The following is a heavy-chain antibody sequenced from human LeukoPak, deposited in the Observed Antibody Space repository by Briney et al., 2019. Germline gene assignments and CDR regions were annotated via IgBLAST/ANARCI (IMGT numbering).Heavy chain of an antibody. V-gene: IGHV1-24*01. CDR1: GYTLTELS. J-gene: IGHJ3*02. CDR3: ARDSKYYYDSSGYYEGNAFDI. CDR2: FDPEDGET. D-gene: IGHD3-22*01. Sequence: ASVKVSCKVSGYTLTELSMHWVRQAPGKGLEWMGGFDPEDGETIYAQKFQGRVTMTEDTSTDTAYMELSSLRSDDTAVYYCARDSKYYYDSSGYYEGNAFDIWGQGTMVTVSS.